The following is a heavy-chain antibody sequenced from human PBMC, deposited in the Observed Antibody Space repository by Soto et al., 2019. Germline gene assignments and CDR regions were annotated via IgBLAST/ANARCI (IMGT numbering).Heavy chain of an antibody. V-gene: IGHV4-34*01. CDR3: ARGGSLPNYYGSGSYYKGFDY. D-gene: IGHD3-10*01. J-gene: IGHJ4*02. Sequence: PSETLSLTCAVYGGSFSGYYWSWIRQPPGKGLEWIGEINHSGSTNFNLSLKSRVTISVDTSKNQFSLKLSSVTAADTAVYYCARGGSLPNYYGSGSYYKGFDYWGQGTLVTVS. CDR1: GGSFSGYY. CDR2: INHSGST.